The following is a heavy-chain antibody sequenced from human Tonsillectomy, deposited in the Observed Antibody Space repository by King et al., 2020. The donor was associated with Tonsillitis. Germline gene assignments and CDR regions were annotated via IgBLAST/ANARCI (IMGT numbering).Heavy chain of an antibody. Sequence: QLQESGPGLVKPSGTLSLTCAVSGGSISKRNWWSWVRQPPGKGLEWIGQINHSGSTDYNPSLKSRVTISMDKSKNQFSLRLKSVTAADTAVYYCARHLGGRVGSRDSIFGAVIISGGVKHDAFDIWGQGTMVTVSS. D-gene: IGHD3-3*01. CDR2: INHSGST. J-gene: IGHJ3*02. CDR3: ARHLGGRVGSRDSIFGAVIISGGVKHDAFDI. CDR1: GGSISKRNW. V-gene: IGHV4-4*02.